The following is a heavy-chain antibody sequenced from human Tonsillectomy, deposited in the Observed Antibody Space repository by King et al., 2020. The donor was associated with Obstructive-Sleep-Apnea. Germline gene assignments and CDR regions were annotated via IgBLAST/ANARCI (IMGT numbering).Heavy chain of an antibody. V-gene: IGHV1-2*02. CDR3: ARARGVYRSGSRTYAFDI. CDR2: MNPDSGGR. J-gene: IGHJ3*02. Sequence: QLVQSGAEVKKPGASVKVSCKASGYSFTGYYIHWVRQAPGQGLEWMGWMNPDSGGRYYAQKFQGRVTMTRDTSISTAYMEVSSLRSDDTAVYYCARARGVYRSGSRTYAFDIWGQGTVVTVSS. D-gene: IGHD3-10*01. CDR1: GYSFTGYY.